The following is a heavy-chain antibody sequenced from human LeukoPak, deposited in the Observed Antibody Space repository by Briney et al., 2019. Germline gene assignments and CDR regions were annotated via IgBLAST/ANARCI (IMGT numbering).Heavy chain of an antibody. J-gene: IGHJ4*02. D-gene: IGHD6-13*01. V-gene: IGHV4-59*01. Sequence: SETLSLTCTVSGGSISSYYWNWIRQPPGKGLEWIGYIYYSGTTNYNPSLKSRVTISVDTSKNQFSLKLSSVTAADTAVYYCARGVYIAAAPYGDWGQGTLVTVAS. CDR1: GGSISSYY. CDR3: ARGVYIAAAPYGD. CDR2: IYYSGTT.